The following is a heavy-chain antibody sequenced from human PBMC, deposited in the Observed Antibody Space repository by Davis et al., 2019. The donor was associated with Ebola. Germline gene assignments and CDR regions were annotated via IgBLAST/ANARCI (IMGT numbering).Heavy chain of an antibody. CDR2: IIPIFGTA. CDR3: ASTLLVGLQTGYYYYMDV. Sequence: SVKVSCKASGGTFSSYAISWVRQAPGQGLEWMGGIIPIFGTANYAQKFQGRVTITADESTSTAYMELSSLRSDDTAVYYCASTLLVGLQTGYYYYMDVWGKGTTVTVSS. J-gene: IGHJ6*03. V-gene: IGHV1-69*13. D-gene: IGHD4-11*01. CDR1: GGTFSSYA.